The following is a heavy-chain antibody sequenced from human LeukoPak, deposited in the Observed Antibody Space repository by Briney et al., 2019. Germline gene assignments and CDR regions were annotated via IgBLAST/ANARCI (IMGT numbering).Heavy chain of an antibody. CDR2: INPNSGGT. CDR1: GYTFTGYY. CDR3: ARGDYDRSLSECFQH. D-gene: IGHD3-22*01. Sequence: ASVKVSCKASGYTFTGYYMHWVRQAPGQGLEWMGWINPNSGGTNYAQKFQGRVTMTRDTSISTAYMELSRLRSDDTAVYYCARGDYDRSLSECFQHWGQGTLVTVSS. J-gene: IGHJ1*01. V-gene: IGHV1-2*02.